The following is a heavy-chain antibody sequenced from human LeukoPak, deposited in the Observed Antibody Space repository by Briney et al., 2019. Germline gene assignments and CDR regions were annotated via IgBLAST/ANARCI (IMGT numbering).Heavy chain of an antibody. J-gene: IGHJ4*02. CDR2: INPSGGST. Sequence: ASVKVSCKASGYTFTSYYMHWVRQAPGQGLEWMGIINPSGGSTSYAQKFQGRVTMTRDTSTGTVYMELSSLRSEDTAVYYCARPDIAAAGTGSHAFNYWGQGTLVTVSS. V-gene: IGHV1-46*01. D-gene: IGHD6-13*01. CDR3: ARPDIAAAGTGSHAFNY. CDR1: GYTFTSYY.